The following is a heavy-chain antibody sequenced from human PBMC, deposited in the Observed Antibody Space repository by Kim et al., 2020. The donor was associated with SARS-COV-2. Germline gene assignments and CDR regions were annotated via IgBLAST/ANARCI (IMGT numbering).Heavy chain of an antibody. Sequence: SVKVSCKASGGTFSSYAISWVRQAPGQGLEWMGGIIPIFGTANYAQKFQGRVTITADESTSTAYMELSSLRSEYTAVYYCARDRAVTTVTLYFDYWGQGTLVTVSS. CDR2: IIPIFGTA. CDR3: ARDRAVTTVTLYFDY. J-gene: IGHJ4*02. D-gene: IGHD4-17*01. V-gene: IGHV1-69*13. CDR1: GGTFSSYA.